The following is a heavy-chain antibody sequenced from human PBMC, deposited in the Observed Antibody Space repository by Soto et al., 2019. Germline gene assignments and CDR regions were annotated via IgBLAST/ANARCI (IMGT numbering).Heavy chain of an antibody. J-gene: IGHJ6*02. CDR1: GYTFTSYD. V-gene: IGHV1-69*06. CDR2: IIPIFGTA. Sequence: GASVKVSCKASGYTFTSYDINWVRQATGQGLEWMGGIIPIFGTANYAQKFQGRVTITADKSTSTAYMELSSLRSEDTAVYYCARDLRTDYYYYGMDVWGQGTTVTVSS. D-gene: IGHD1-1*01. CDR3: ARDLRTDYYYYGMDV.